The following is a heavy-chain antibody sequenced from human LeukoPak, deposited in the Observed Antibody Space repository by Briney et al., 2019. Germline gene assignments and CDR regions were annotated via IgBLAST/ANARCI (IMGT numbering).Heavy chain of an antibody. D-gene: IGHD3-10*01. V-gene: IGHV3-30*18. CDR3: AKDLTYYYGSGRYYYYGMDV. J-gene: IGHJ6*02. CDR2: ISYDGSNK. CDR1: GFTFSSYG. Sequence: GRSLRLSCAASGFTFSSYGMHWVHQAPGKGLEWVAVISYDGSNKYYADSVKGRFTISRDNSKNTLYLQMNSLRAEDTAVYYCAKDLTYYYGSGRYYYYGMDVWGQGTTVTVSS.